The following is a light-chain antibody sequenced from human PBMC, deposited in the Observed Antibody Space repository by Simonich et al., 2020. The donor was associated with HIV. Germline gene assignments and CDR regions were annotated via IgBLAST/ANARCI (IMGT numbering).Light chain of an antibody. CDR1: QGISNA. Sequence: AIQLTQSPSSLSASVGDTVTITCRASQGISNALTWYQQKPGKPPKLLIYDASSLESWVPSRFSGSGSGSHFSLTISSLQPEDFATYFCQQFDSYPLTFGGGTKVEIK. V-gene: IGKV1-13*02. J-gene: IGKJ4*01. CDR2: DAS. CDR3: QQFDSYPLT.